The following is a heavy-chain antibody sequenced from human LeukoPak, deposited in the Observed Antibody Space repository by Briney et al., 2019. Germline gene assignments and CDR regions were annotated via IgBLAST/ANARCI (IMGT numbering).Heavy chain of an antibody. V-gene: IGHV4-34*01. CDR1: GGSFSGYY. J-gene: IGHJ4*02. D-gene: IGHD4-23*01. CDR2: INHSGST. Sequence: SETLSLTCAVYGGSFSGYYWSWIRQPPGKGLEWIGEINHSGSTNYNPSLKSRVTISVDTSKNQFSLKLSSVTAADTAVYYCARRTRPTTVVTHWGQGTLVTVSS. CDR3: ARRTRPTTVVTH.